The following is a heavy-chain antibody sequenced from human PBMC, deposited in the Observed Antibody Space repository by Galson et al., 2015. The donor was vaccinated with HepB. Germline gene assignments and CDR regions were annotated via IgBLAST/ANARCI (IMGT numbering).Heavy chain of an antibody. CDR2: IIPIFGTA. Sequence: SVKVSCKASGVTFSSYAISWVRQAPGQGLEWMGGIIPIFGTANYAQKFQGRVTITADESTSTAYMKLSSLRSEDTAVYYCARDLDWSGYYKYNWFDPWGQGTLVTVSS. V-gene: IGHV1-69*13. D-gene: IGHD3-3*01. CDR3: ARDLDWSGYYKYNWFDP. CDR1: GVTFSSYA. J-gene: IGHJ5*02.